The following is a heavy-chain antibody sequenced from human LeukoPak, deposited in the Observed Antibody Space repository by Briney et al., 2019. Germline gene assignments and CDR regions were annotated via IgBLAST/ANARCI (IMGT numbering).Heavy chain of an antibody. CDR3: AKGSSVCPRYYFDY. Sequence: GGSLRLSCAASGFTFDDYAMHWVRQAPGKGLEWVSGISWNSGSIAYADSVKGRFTISRDNAKNSLYLQMNSLRAEDTALYYCAKGSSVCPRYYFDYWGQGTLVTVSS. J-gene: IGHJ4*02. V-gene: IGHV3-9*01. D-gene: IGHD3-22*01. CDR2: ISWNSGSI. CDR1: GFTFDDYA.